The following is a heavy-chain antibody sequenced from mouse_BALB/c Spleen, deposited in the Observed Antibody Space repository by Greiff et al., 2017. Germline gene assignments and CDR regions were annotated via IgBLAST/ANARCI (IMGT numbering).Heavy chain of an antibody. CDR3: ARDYGLYYYAMDY. CDR1: GYSFTSYW. Sequence: QVQLQQSGPQLVRPGASVKISCKASGYSFTSYWMHWVKQRPGQGLEWIGMIYPSDSETRLNQKFKDKATLTVDKSSSTAYMQLSSPTSEDSAVYYCARDYGLYYYAMDYWGQGTSVTVSS. V-gene: IGHV1-61*01. D-gene: IGHD1-2*01. CDR2: IYPSDSET. J-gene: IGHJ4*01.